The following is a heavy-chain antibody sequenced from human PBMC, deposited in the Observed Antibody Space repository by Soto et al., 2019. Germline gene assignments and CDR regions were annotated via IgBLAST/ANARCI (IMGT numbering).Heavy chain of an antibody. D-gene: IGHD1-26*01. Sequence: SETLSLTCTVSGGSISSSSYYWGWIRQPPGKGLEWIGSIYYSGSTYYNPSLKSRVTISVDTSKNQFSLKLSSVTAADTAVYYCARGGSGSYSDYFDYWGQGNLVTVSS. CDR3: ARGGSGSYSDYFDY. CDR2: IYYSGST. V-gene: IGHV4-39*01. J-gene: IGHJ4*02. CDR1: GGSISSSSYY.